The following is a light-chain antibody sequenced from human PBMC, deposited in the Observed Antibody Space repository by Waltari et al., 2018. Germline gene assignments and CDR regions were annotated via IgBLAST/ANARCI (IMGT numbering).Light chain of an antibody. V-gene: IGLV2-14*03. CDR1: SRDIGSTNY. CDR2: DVT. Sequence: QSALTQPASVSGSPGQSITISCTGTSRDIGSTNYVSWYQQHPGNAPKLIIYDVTNRPSGVCIRFSGSKSGNTASLTISGLQAEDEADYYCSAYMDTTTLELFGGGTSLTVL. J-gene: IGLJ2*01. CDR3: SAYMDTTTLEL.